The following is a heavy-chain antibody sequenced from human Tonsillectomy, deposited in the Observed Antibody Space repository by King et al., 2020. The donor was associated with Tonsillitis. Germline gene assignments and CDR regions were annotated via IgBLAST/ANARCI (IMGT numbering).Heavy chain of an antibody. CDR1: AYTLTELS. V-gene: IGHV1-24*01. CDR3: VGYSGNSYSFEH. CDR2: FDPEDGQT. J-gene: IGHJ4*02. Sequence: QLVQSGAEVKKPGASVEVSCKVSAYTLTELSMHWVRQAPGKGLEWMGGFDPEDGQTIYALKLQGRVTMTEDTSTDTAYMELSSLRSEDTAVYYCVGYSGNSYSFEHWGQGALVTVSS. D-gene: IGHD4-23*01.